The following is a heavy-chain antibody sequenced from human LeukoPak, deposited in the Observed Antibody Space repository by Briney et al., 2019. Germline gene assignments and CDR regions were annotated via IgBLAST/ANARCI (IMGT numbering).Heavy chain of an antibody. CDR2: ISSSSSYI. Sequence: VGSLRLSCAASGFTFSSYSMNWVRQAPGKGLEWVSSISSSSSYIYYADSVKGRFTISRDNAKNSLYLQMNSLRAEDTAVYYCARGGYCSSTSCYTEMAAAGNGEAYWGQGTLVTVSS. CDR3: ARGGYCSSTSCYTEMAAAGNGEAY. D-gene: IGHD2-2*02. V-gene: IGHV3-21*01. CDR1: GFTFSSYS. J-gene: IGHJ4*02.